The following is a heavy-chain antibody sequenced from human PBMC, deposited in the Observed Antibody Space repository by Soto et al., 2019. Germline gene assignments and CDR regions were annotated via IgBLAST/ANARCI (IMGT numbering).Heavy chain of an antibody. CDR2: IKSKTDGGTT. J-gene: IGHJ5*02. D-gene: IGHD2-2*01. CDR1: GFTFNNAW. V-gene: IGHV3-15*07. CDR3: TTDRRQVAQPAPS. Sequence: EVQLVESGGRLIKPGGSLRLSCAASGFTFNNAWMNWVRQAPGKGLEWVAHIKSKTDGGTTGYATHVKGRFTVARDDSKNTLYPQMNSLKPDDTAVYYCTTDRRQVAQPAPSWGQGALVTVSS.